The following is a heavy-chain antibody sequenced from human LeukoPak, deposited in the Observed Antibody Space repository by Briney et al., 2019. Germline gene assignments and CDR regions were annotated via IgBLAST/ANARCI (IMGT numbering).Heavy chain of an antibody. D-gene: IGHD3-22*01. J-gene: IGHJ6*02. V-gene: IGHV3-21*01. Sequence: GGSLRLSCAASGFTFSSYSMNWVRQAPGKGLVWVSSITSSSGYTYYADSVKGRFTISRDNAKNSLYLQMNSLRGEDTALYYCARDDDSSGIYYYYGMDVWGQGTTVTVSS. CDR3: ARDDDSSGIYYYYGMDV. CDR2: ITSSSGYT. CDR1: GFTFSSYS.